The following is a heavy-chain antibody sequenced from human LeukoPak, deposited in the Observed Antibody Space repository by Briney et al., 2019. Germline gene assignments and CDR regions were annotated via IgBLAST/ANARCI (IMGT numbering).Heavy chain of an antibody. CDR3: ARDMLTTMTTGH. J-gene: IGHJ4*02. Sequence: ASVKVSCKASGYTFTGYYMHWVRQAPGQGLEWMGWINPNSGGTNYAQKFQGRVTMTRDTSISTAYMELSRLRSDDTAVYYCARDMLTTMTTGHWGQGTLVTVSS. V-gene: IGHV1-2*02. CDR2: INPNSGGT. D-gene: IGHD4-17*01. CDR1: GYTFTGYY.